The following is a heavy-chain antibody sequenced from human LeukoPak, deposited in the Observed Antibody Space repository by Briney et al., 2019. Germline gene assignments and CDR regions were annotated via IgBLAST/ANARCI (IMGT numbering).Heavy chain of an antibody. CDR2: IRYDGSNK. J-gene: IGHJ4*02. CDR3: AKEEGAAAMKPPPDY. D-gene: IGHD2-2*01. Sequence: GGSLRLSCAASGFTFNIYPLHWVRQAPGKGLEWVAFIRYDGSNKYYADSVKGRFTISRDNSKNTLYLQMNSLRAEDTAVYYCAKEEGAAAMKPPPDYWGQGTLVTVSS. V-gene: IGHV3-30*02. CDR1: GFTFNIYP.